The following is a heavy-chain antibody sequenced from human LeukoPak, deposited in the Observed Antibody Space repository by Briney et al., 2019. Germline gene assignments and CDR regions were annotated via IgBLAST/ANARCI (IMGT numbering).Heavy chain of an antibody. CDR2: ISGSGGST. J-gene: IGHJ6*03. Sequence: GGSLRLSCAASGFTFSSYWMSWVRQALGKGLEWVSAISGSGGSTYYADSVKGRFTISRDNSKNTLYLQMNSLRAEDTAVYYCAKDAGDSSGWGSYYYYYMDVWGKGTTVTVSS. D-gene: IGHD6-19*01. CDR3: AKDAGDSSGWGSYYYYYMDV. V-gene: IGHV3-23*01. CDR1: GFTFSSYW.